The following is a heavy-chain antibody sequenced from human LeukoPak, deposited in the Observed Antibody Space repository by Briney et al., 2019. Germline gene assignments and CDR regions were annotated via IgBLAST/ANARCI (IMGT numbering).Heavy chain of an antibody. V-gene: IGHV1-2*02. CDR1: GYTFTSYD. Sequence: GASVKVSCKASGYTFTSYDINWVRQATGQGLEWMGWINPNSGGTNYAQKFQGRVTMTRDTSTSTAYMELRSLRSDDTAVYYCARAPRYCSGGSCYPDGIIDYWGRGTLVTVSS. CDR2: INPNSGGT. J-gene: IGHJ4*02. CDR3: ARAPRYCSGGSCYPDGIIDY. D-gene: IGHD2-15*01.